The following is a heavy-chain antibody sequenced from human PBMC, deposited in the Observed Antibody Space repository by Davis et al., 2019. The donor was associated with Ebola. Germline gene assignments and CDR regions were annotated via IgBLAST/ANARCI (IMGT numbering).Heavy chain of an antibody. D-gene: IGHD2-15*01. CDR3: AAVVAAATH. CDR1: GYTFSSFW. V-gene: IGHV3-74*01. J-gene: IGHJ4*02. Sequence: GESLKISCKGSGYTFSSFWMNWVRQAPGKGLEWVSRINSDGTSSNYTDVVRGRFTISRDNSKNTLYLQMNSLRAEDTAVYYCAAVVAAATHWGQGTLVTVSS. CDR2: INSDGTSS.